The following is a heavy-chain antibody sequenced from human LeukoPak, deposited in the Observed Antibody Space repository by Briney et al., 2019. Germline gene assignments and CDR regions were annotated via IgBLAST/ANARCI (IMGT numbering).Heavy chain of an antibody. J-gene: IGHJ4*02. CDR3: ARQGDGGRAFDY. CDR2: IYYSGST. Sequence: SETPSLTCTVSGGSISSYYWSWIRQPPWKGLEWIGTIYYSGSTYYNPSLKSRVSISVDTSKNQFSLRLTSVTATDTAVYYCARQGDGGRAFDYWGQGILVTVSS. D-gene: IGHD4-23*01. CDR1: GGSISSYY. V-gene: IGHV4-59*04.